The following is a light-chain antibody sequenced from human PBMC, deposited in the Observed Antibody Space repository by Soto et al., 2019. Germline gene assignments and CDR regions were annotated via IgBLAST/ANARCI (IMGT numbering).Light chain of an antibody. CDR1: QSVSSSY. CDR2: GAS. V-gene: IGKV3-20*01. CDR3: QQYVNSWT. J-gene: IGKJ1*01. Sequence: EIVLTQSPGTLSFSPGERATLSCRASQSVSSSYLAWYQQKPGQAPRLLIYGASSRATGIPDRFSGSGSGTDFTLTIDRLEPEDFAVYYCQQYVNSWTFGQGTKVDIK.